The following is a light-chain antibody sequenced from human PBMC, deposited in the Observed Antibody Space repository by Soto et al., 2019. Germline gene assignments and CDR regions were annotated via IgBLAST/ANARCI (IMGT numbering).Light chain of an antibody. CDR2: RNN. Sequence: QLVLTQPPSASGTPGQRVTISCSGSSSNIGSNYVYWYQQLPGTAPKLLIFRNNQRPSGVPDRFSGSKSGTSASLAISGLRSEDEAAYYCSEWDDSLSGGVFGGGTKLTVL. V-gene: IGLV1-47*01. J-gene: IGLJ2*01. CDR3: SEWDDSLSGGV. CDR1: SSNIGSNY.